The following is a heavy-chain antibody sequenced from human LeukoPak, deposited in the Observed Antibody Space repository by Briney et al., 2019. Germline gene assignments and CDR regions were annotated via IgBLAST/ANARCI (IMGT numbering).Heavy chain of an antibody. V-gene: IGHV3-73*01. CDR2: IKTKANNYAT. CDR3: SRHRGNRDDYGDYFDY. Sequence: GGSLRLSCAASGFIFSGSAIHWVRQASGKGLEWVGRIKTKANNYATAYAASVKGRFTISRDDSQNTAYLRMSSLKTEDTAVYYCSRHRGNRDDYGDYFDYWGQGTLVTVSS. CDR1: GFIFSGSA. D-gene: IGHD4-17*01. J-gene: IGHJ4*02.